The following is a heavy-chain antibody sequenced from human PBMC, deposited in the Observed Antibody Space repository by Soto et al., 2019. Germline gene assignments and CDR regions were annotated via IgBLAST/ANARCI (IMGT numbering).Heavy chain of an antibody. J-gene: IGHJ5*02. CDR2: ISGSGGST. CDR3: AKDDPLDYDFWSGPGLPFDT. V-gene: IGHV3-23*01. Sequence: PGRSLRLSCSASGFTFSSYAMSWVRQAPGKGLEWVSAISGSGGSTYYADSVKGRFTISRDNSKNTLYLQMNSLRAEDTAVYYCAKDDPLDYDFWSGPGLPFDTWGQGTLVTVSS. D-gene: IGHD3-3*01. CDR1: GFTFSSYA.